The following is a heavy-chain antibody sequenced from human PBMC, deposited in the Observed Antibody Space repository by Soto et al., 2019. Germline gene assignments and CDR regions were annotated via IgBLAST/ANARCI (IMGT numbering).Heavy chain of an antibody. V-gene: IGHV3-30-3*01. D-gene: IGHD5-18*01. CDR2: ISYDENNK. CDR1: GFTFRSYH. J-gene: IGHJ5*02. CDR3: ARAMDAAMASKDNWFDP. Sequence: GGSLRLSCAASGFTFRSYHMHWVRQAPGKGLEWVASISYDENNKYYTDSVKGRFTISRDNSKNTLYLQMNSLRDEDTAVYYCARAMDAAMASKDNWFDPWGQGTLVT.